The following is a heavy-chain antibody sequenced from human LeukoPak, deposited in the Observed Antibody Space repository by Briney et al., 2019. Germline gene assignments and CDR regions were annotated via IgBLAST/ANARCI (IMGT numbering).Heavy chain of an antibody. CDR2: TYPGDSDT. D-gene: IGHD3-22*01. CDR1: GYSFTSYW. CDR3: ARHGKNYYDSSGGGDY. J-gene: IGHJ4*02. Sequence: GESLKISCKGSGYSFTSYWIGWVRQMPGKGLEWMGITYPGDSDTRYSPSFQGQVTISTDKSISTAYLQWSSLKASDTAMYYCARHGKNYYDSSGGGDYWGQGTLVTVSS. V-gene: IGHV5-51*01.